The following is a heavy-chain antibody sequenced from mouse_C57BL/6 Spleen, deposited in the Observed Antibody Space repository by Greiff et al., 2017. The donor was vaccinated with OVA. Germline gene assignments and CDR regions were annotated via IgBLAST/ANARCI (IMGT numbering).Heavy chain of an antibody. CDR2: IYPGSGNT. CDR1: GYSFTSYY. CDR3: AREYYDYGWY. J-gene: IGHJ2*01. V-gene: IGHV1-66*01. D-gene: IGHD2-4*01. Sequence: QVQLQQSGPELVKPGASVKISCKASGYSFTSYYIHWVKQRPGQGLEWIGWIYPGSGNTKYNEKFKGKATLTADTSSSTAYMQLSSLTSEDSAVYYCAREYYDYGWYWGQGTTLTVSS.